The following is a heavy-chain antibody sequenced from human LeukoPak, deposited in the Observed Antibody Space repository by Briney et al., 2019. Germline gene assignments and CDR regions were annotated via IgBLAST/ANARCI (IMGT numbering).Heavy chain of an antibody. J-gene: IGHJ4*02. D-gene: IGHD2-15*01. CDR2: ISSSGATT. Sequence: AGGSLRLSCAASGFNFSNYALSWVRQAPGKGLEWISSISSSGATTYYADSVKGQFTISRDNSKSTLSLQMNSLRAEDTAVYYCAKGGISGYLDYWGQGTLVTVSS. V-gene: IGHV3-23*01. CDR3: AKGGISGYLDY. CDR1: GFNFSNYA.